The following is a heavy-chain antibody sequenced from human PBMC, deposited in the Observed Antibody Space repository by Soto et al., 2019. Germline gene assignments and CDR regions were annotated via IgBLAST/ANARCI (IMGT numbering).Heavy chain of an antibody. J-gene: IGHJ4*02. D-gene: IGHD3-10*01. CDR3: ARENYYALDY. CDR1: SGSISSYN. CDR2: INYNGST. Sequence: PSETLSLTCTVSSGSISSYNWNWVRQPPGKGLEWIGFINYNGSTHYNPSLKSRVTISLDTSKNQFSLKLNSVTAADTAVYYCARENYYALDYWGPGTLVTVSS. V-gene: IGHV4-59*01.